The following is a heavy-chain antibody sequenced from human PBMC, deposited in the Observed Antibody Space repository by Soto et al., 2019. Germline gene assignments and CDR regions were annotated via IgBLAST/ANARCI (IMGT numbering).Heavy chain of an antibody. V-gene: IGHV1-18*01. Sequence: ASVKVSCKASGYTFTSYGISWVRQAPGQGLEWMGWISAYNGNTNCAQKLQGRVTMTTDTSTSTAYMELRSLRSDDTAVYYCARLLRGYYSRYKYYFHYWGQGTLVTVSS. D-gene: IGHD2-2*03. CDR3: ARLLRGYYSRYKYYFHY. CDR2: ISAYNGNT. CDR1: GYTFTSYG. J-gene: IGHJ4*02.